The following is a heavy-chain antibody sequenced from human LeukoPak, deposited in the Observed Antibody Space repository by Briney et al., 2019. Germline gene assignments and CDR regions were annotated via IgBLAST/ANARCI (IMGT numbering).Heavy chain of an antibody. V-gene: IGHV3-7*01. CDR2: IKLDGSEK. J-gene: IGHJ4*02. CDR3: ASSNMGRGALAPY. CDR1: GFTFGDYA. Sequence: PGGSLRLSCTASGFTFGDYAMSWVRQAPGKGLEWLANIKLDGSEKYYVDSVKGRFTISRDNAKNSLSLQMNSLRAEDTAVYYCASSNMGRGALAPYWGQGTLVTVSS. D-gene: IGHD3-10*01.